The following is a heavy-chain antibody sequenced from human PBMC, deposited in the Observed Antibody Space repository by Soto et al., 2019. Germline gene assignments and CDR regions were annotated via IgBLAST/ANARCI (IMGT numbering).Heavy chain of an antibody. CDR2: INPATGAA. V-gene: IGHV1-2*02. CDR3: ARGGGVGVAGSAAFDM. D-gene: IGHD3-3*01. Sequence: QLHLVKSGAVVKKPGASVTVSCSASGYPVTAYYMHWVRQAPGRGLEWMGGINPATGAAKYTQTFQGGVTMARDTSTSKVFMELSGLASEDTAVFYCARGGGVGVAGSAAFDMWGQGTLVTVSS. J-gene: IGHJ3*02. CDR1: GYPVTAYY.